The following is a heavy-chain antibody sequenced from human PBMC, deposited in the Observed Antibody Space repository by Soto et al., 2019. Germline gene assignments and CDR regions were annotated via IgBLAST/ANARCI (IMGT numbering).Heavy chain of an antibody. J-gene: IGHJ4*02. V-gene: IGHV4-59*11. Sequence: SETLSLTCTVSGGSMSSHYWTWLRQPPGKGLEWIGYISYSGSSYYNPSLKSRVTISADTSRNQFSLRLTSVIAADTAVYFCARADPDASVGFWGQGTLVTV. CDR3: ARADPDASVGF. CDR1: GGSMSSHY. D-gene: IGHD3-16*01. CDR2: ISYSGSS.